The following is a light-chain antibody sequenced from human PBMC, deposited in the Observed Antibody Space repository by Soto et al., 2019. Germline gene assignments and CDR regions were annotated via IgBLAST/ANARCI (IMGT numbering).Light chain of an antibody. CDR3: QQYGSSPWT. CDR2: GAS. Sequence: ENWWTQSPATLALSPGEGATLSCRASQSVSSSYLAWYQQKPGQAPRLLIYGASSRATGIPDRFSGSGSGTHFTLTFSRLEPEDFAVYYCQQYGSSPWTFGQGTKVDIK. J-gene: IGKJ1*01. V-gene: IGKV3-20*01. CDR1: QSVSSSY.